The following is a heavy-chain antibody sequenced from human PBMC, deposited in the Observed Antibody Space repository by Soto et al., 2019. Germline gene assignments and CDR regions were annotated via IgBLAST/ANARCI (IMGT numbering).Heavy chain of an antibody. Sequence: EVQLVESGGVSVQPGGSLRLSCTASGFTLSNYWMHWVRQAPGKGLVWVSRINTDGSTTTYADSVKGRFTISRDNAKNTLYLQMNSLRDEDTAVYYCVRIRIGDGYTFGYWGQGTLVTVSS. V-gene: IGHV3-74*01. CDR2: INTDGSTT. CDR3: VRIRIGDGYTFGY. CDR1: GFTLSNYW. D-gene: IGHD5-12*01. J-gene: IGHJ4*02.